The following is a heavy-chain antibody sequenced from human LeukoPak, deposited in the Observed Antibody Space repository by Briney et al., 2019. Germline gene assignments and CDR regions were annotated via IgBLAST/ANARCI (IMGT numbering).Heavy chain of an antibody. V-gene: IGHV3-30-3*01. Sequence: GGSLRLSCAASGFTFSSYAMHWVRQAPGKGLEWVAVISYDGSNKYYADSVKGRFTISRDNSKSTLYLQMNSLRAEDTAVYYCARVHFSSSPYFDYWGQGTLVTVSS. CDR3: ARVHFSSSPYFDY. J-gene: IGHJ4*02. CDR2: ISYDGSNK. CDR1: GFTFSSYA. D-gene: IGHD6-6*01.